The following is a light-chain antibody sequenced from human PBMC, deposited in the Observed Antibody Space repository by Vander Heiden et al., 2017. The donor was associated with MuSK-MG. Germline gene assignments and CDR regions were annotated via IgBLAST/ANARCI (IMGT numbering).Light chain of an antibody. V-gene: IGKV1-5*03. Sequence: DIQMTQSPSTLSASVGDRVTITCRASQSISSWLAWYQQKPGKAPKLLIYKASSLESAVPSRLSASRSGTEFTLTISSLQPDHFTTYYCQQYTSYPATFGPWTNVDIK. CDR1: QSISSW. CDR3: QQYTSYPAT. J-gene: IGKJ3*01. CDR2: KAS.